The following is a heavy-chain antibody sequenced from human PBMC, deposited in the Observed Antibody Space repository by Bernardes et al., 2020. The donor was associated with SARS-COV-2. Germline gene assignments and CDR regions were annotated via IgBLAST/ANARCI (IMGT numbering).Heavy chain of an antibody. J-gene: IGHJ4*02. V-gene: IGHV4-39*07. D-gene: IGHD2-2*01. CDR1: GGSISSSSYY. CDR2: IYYSGST. CDR3: ARDYFGKDIVVVPAHSVSFDY. Sequence: SETLSLTCTVSGGSISSSSYYWGWIRQPPGKGLEWIGSIYYSGSTYYNPSLKSRVTISVDTSKNQFSLKLSSVTAADTAVYYCARDYFGKDIVVVPAHSVSFDYWGQGTLVTVSS.